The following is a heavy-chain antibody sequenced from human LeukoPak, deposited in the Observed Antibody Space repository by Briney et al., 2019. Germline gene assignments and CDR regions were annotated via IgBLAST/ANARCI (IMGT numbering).Heavy chain of an antibody. V-gene: IGHV3-7*01. CDR3: ARDFPLSIAAVDHFDY. CDR1: GFTFSSYW. D-gene: IGHD6-13*01. CDR2: IKQDGSEK. Sequence: PGGSLRLSCAASGFTFSSYWMSWVRQAPGKGLEWVANIKQDGSEKYYVDSVKGRFTISRDNAKNSLYLRMNSLRAEDTAVYYCARDFPLSIAAVDHFDYWGQGTLVTVSS. J-gene: IGHJ4*02.